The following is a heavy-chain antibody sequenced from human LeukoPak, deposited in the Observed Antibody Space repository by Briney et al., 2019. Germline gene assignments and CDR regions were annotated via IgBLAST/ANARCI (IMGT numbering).Heavy chain of an antibody. J-gene: IGHJ4*02. CDR2: ISYDGSNK. CDR1: GFTFSSYA. CDR3: ATQFHTNPDY. V-gene: IGHV3-30-3*01. Sequence: PGRSLRLSCAASGFTFSSYAMHWVRQAPGKGLEWVAVISYDGSNKYYADSVKGRFTISRDNSKNTLYLQMNSLRAEDTAVYYCATQFHTNPDYWGQGTLVTVSS. D-gene: IGHD2-2*01.